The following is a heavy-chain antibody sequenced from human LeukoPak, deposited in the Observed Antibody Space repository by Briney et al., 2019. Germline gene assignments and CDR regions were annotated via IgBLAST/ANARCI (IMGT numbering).Heavy chain of an antibody. J-gene: IGHJ6*02. D-gene: IGHD6-6*01. V-gene: IGHV6-1*01. CDR1: GDSVSSNSS. CDR3: SRQRSTSTYYFGLDV. Sequence: SQTLSLTCAISGDSVSSNSSWNWIRQSPSRGLEWLGRTYYRSKWNTDYAASVQSRITINPDTSTNQFSLQLKSATPEDTAVYYCSRQRSTSTYYFGLDVWGQGTTVTVSS. CDR2: TYYRSKWNT.